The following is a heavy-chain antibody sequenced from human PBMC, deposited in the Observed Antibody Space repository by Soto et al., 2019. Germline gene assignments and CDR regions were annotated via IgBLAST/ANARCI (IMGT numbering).Heavy chain of an antibody. J-gene: IGHJ4*02. D-gene: IGHD5-12*01. V-gene: IGHV4-59*06. CDR1: GFTFSTYA. CDR2: SYYTGSS. CDR3: ARDLRGYSRYDYLDY. Sequence: PGGSLRLSCAASGFTFSTYAMSWVRQAPGKGLEWVGYSYYTGSSYYNPSLKSRVTISVDASKNQLSLRLASVTAADTAVYYCARDLRGYSRYDYLDYWGQGIPVTVSS.